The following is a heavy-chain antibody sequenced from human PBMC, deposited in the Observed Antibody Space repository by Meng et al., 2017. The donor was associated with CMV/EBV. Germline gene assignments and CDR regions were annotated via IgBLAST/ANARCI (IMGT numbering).Heavy chain of an antibody. CDR1: GYIFTNYW. D-gene: IGHD3-9*01. J-gene: IGHJ4*02. CDR2: IDPSDSYS. CDR3: ARYYVLTGYYSESPDY. V-gene: IGHV5-10-1*01. Sequence: SGYIFTNYWITWVRQMPGKGLEWMGRIDPSDSYSSYSPSFQGHVTISVDKSISTAYLQWSSLKASDTAMYYCARYYVLTGYYSESPDYWGQGTLVTVSS.